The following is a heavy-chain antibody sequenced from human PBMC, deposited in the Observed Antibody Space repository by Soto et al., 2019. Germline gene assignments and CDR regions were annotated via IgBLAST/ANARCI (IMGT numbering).Heavy chain of an antibody. CDR1: GFTFSSYS. J-gene: IGHJ4*02. CDR3: ASPSYSGSSYFDY. CDR2: ISSSSSYI. Sequence: VGSLRLSCAASGFTFSSYSMNWVRQAPGKGLEWVSSISSSSSYIYYADSVKGRFTISRDNAKNSLYLQMNSLRAEDTAVYYCASPSYSGSSYFDYWGQGTLVTVSS. D-gene: IGHD1-26*01. V-gene: IGHV3-21*01.